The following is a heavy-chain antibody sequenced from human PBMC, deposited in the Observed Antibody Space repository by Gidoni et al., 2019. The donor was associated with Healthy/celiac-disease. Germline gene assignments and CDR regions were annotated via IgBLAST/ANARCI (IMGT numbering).Heavy chain of an antibody. CDR1: SSYA. V-gene: IGHV3-30*18. Sequence: SSYAMHWVRQAPGKGLEWVAVISYDGSNKYYADSVKGRFTISRDNSKNTLYLQMNSLRAEDTAVYYCAKSGMTTVTTVFDYWGQGTLVTVSS. D-gene: IGHD4-17*01. CDR3: AKSGMTTVTTVFDY. J-gene: IGHJ4*02. CDR2: ISYDGSNK.